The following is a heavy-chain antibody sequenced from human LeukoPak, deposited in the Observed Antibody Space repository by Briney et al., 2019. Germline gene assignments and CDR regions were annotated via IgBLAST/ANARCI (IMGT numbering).Heavy chain of an antibody. CDR3: ARATAVGLYNWFDP. V-gene: IGHV3-48*01. CDR1: GFIFHSYS. D-gene: IGHD4-17*01. CDR2: ISSGSSTI. Sequence: GESLRLSCAASGFIFHSYSVNWVRQAPGKGLEWVSYISSGSSTIYYADSVKGRFTISRDNSKNTLYLQMNSLRAEDTAVYYCARATAVGLYNWFDPWGQGTLVTVSS. J-gene: IGHJ5*02.